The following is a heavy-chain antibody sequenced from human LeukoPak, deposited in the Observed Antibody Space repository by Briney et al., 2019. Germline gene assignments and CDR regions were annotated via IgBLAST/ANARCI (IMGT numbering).Heavy chain of an antibody. CDR2: IYSGGNT. V-gene: IGHV3-66*01. Sequence: GRSLTPSYPPSGLTVSSNYTSWARQAPGKGLEWVSVIYSGGNTYYADSVKGRFTISRDNSKNTLQLQMNSLRAEDTGVYYCARDLHCSSASCYGLFDYWGQGTLVTVSS. J-gene: IGHJ4*02. CDR3: ARDLHCSSASCYGLFDY. D-gene: IGHD2-2*01. CDR1: GLTVSSNY.